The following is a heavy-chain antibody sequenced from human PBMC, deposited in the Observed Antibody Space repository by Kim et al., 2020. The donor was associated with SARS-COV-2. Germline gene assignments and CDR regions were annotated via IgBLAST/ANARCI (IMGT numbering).Heavy chain of an antibody. D-gene: IGHD4-4*01. CDR3: ASAVNDYSRDYYYYYYMDV. Sequence: SETLSLTCTVSGGSISSYYWSWIRQPPGKGLEWIGYIYYSGSTNYNPSLKSRVTISVDTSKNQFSLKLSSVTAADTAVYYCASAVNDYSRDYYYYYYMDVWGKGTTVTVSS. CDR1: GGSISSYY. J-gene: IGHJ6*03. CDR2: IYYSGST. V-gene: IGHV4-59*08.